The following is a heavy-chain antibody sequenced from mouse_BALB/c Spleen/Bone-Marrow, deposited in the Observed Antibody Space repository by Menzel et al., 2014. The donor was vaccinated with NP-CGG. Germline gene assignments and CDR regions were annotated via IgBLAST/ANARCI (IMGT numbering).Heavy chain of an antibody. V-gene: IGHV4-1*02. Sequence: EVQLVESGGGLVQPGGSLKLSCAASGFDFSRYWMSWVRQAPGKGLEWIGEINPGSSTINYTPSLKDKFIIPRDNAKNTLYLQMSKVRSEDTALYYCARLYYYGQFAYWGQGTLVTVSA. CDR1: GFDFSRYW. CDR2: INPGSSTI. CDR3: ARLYYYGQFAY. J-gene: IGHJ3*01. D-gene: IGHD1-1*01.